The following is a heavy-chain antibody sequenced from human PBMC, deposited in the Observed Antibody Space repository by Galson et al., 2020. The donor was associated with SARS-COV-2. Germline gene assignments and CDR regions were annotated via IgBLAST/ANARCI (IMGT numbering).Heavy chain of an antibody. J-gene: IGHJ6*02. CDR1: GFTFSSYD. Sequence: GGSLRLSCAASGFTFSSYDMHWVRQATGQGLEWVSAIGTAGDTYYPGSVKGRFTISRENAKNSLYLQMNSLRAGDTAVYYCARAGEGGSYYYYYGMDVWGQGTTVTVSS. D-gene: IGHD1-26*01. V-gene: IGHV3-13*01. CDR3: ARAGEGGSYYYYYGMDV. CDR2: IGTAGDT.